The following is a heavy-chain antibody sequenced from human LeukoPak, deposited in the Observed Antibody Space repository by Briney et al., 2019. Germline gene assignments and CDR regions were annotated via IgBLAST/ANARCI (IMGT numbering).Heavy chain of an antibody. CDR1: GFTFSDYY. J-gene: IGHJ4*02. Sequence: GALRLSCAASGFTFSDYYMSWIRQAPGKGLEWVSYISSSGSTIYYADSVKGRFTISRDNAKNSLYLQMNSLRAEDTAVYYCARFAVAVTGYFDYWGQGTLVTVSS. D-gene: IGHD2-15*01. CDR2: ISSSGSTI. CDR3: ARFAVAVTGYFDY. V-gene: IGHV3-11*01.